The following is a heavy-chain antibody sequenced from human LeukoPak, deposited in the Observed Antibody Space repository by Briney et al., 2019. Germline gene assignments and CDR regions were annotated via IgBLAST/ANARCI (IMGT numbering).Heavy chain of an antibody. CDR2: INHSGST. V-gene: IGHV4-34*01. D-gene: IGHD3-22*01. Sequence: SETLSLTCAVYGGSFSGYYWSWIRRPPGKGLEWIGEINHSGSTNYNPSLKSRVTISVDTSKNQFSLKLSSVTAADTAVYYCARGRGYYDSSGSQGGDYWGQGTLVTVSS. CDR1: GGSFSGYY. CDR3: ARGRGYYDSSGSQGGDY. J-gene: IGHJ4*02.